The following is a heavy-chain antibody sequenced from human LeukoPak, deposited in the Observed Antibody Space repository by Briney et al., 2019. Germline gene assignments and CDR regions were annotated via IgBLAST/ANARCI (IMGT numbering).Heavy chain of an antibody. D-gene: IGHD3-22*01. Sequence: GGXLXLSXXASGFTFSSYWMHWVRQAPGKGLVWVSRINSDGSSTSYADSVKGRFTISRDNAKNTLYLQMNSLRAEDTAVYYCARDDSSGYDLDYWGQGALVTVSS. V-gene: IGHV3-74*01. CDR3: ARDDSSGYDLDY. CDR2: INSDGSST. CDR1: GFTFSSYW. J-gene: IGHJ4*02.